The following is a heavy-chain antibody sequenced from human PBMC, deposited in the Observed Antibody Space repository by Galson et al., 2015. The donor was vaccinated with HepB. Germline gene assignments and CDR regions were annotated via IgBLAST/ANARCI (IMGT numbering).Heavy chain of an antibody. CDR1: GFTFSSYA. V-gene: IGHV3-23*01. Sequence: SLRLSCAASGFTFSSYAMSWVRQAPGKGLEWVSAISGSGGSTYYADSVKGRFTISRDNSKNTLYLQMNSLRAEDTAVYYCAKDDKRRGLLWFGELLSFNHDAFDIWGQGTMVTVSS. D-gene: IGHD3-10*01. J-gene: IGHJ3*02. CDR3: AKDDKRRGLLWFGELLSFNHDAFDI. CDR2: ISGSGGST.